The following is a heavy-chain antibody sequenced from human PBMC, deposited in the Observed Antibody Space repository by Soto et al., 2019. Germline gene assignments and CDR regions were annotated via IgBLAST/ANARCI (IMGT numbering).Heavy chain of an antibody. V-gene: IGHV3-33*01. CDR2: WYDGSKK. Sequence: QVQLVESGGGVVQPGRSLRLSCAASRFTFSNYGMHWVRQAPGKGPEWVAWYDGSKKYYADSVKGRFTISRDNSKNPLYLQMNSLRAEDTAVYYCASALETGDYWGQGTLVTVSS. J-gene: IGHJ4*02. CDR1: RFTFSNYG. D-gene: IGHD3-10*01. CDR3: ASALETGDY.